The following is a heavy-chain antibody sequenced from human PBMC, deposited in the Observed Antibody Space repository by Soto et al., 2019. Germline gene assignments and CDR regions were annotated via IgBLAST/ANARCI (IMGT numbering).Heavy chain of an antibody. Sequence: SETLSLTCTVSGGSISDYYCSWIRQPPGKGLEWIGYISYSGSTNYNPSLKSRVTISVDTSKNQFSLKLSSVTAADTAVYYCATFKADHYGDYHYYYGMDVWGQGTTVTVSS. CDR1: GGSISDYY. V-gene: IGHV4-59*01. J-gene: IGHJ6*02. CDR3: ATFKADHYGDYHYYYGMDV. D-gene: IGHD4-17*01. CDR2: ISYSGST.